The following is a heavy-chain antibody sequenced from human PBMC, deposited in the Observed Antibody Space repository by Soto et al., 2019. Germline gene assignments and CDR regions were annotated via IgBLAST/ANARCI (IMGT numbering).Heavy chain of an antibody. V-gene: IGHV1-69*13. D-gene: IGHD3-10*01. Sequence: SVKVSCKASGATFSSYAISWVRQAPGQGLEWMGGIIPIFGTANYAQKFQGGVTITADESTSTAYMELSSLRSEDTAVYYCARVRFDYGSGSFYYGMDVWGQGTTVTVSS. J-gene: IGHJ6*02. CDR3: ARVRFDYGSGSFYYGMDV. CDR2: IIPIFGTA. CDR1: GATFSSYA.